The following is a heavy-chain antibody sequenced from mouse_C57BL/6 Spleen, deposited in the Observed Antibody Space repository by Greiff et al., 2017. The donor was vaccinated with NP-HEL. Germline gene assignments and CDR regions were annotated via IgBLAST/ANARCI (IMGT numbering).Heavy chain of an antibody. Sequence: QVHVKQSGPELVKPGASVKISCKASGYAFSSSWLNWVKQRPGKGLEWIGRIYPGDGDTNYNGKFKGKATLTADKSSSTAYMQLSSLTSEDSAVYFCVIIYYGSSHYYAMDYWGQGTSVTVSS. J-gene: IGHJ4*01. CDR3: VIIYYGSSHYYAMDY. CDR2: IYPGDGDT. CDR1: GYAFSSSW. D-gene: IGHD1-1*01. V-gene: IGHV1-82*01.